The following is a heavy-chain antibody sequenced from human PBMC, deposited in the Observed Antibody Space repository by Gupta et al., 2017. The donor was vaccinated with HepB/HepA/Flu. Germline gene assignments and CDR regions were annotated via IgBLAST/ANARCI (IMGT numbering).Heavy chain of an antibody. CDR1: GGSISSTDW. D-gene: IGHD5-18*01. CDR3: ARDPRGGFNYGGDGFDI. Sequence: QVQLQESGPGLVKPSGTLSLTCVVSGGSISSTDWWNWVRQPPGKGLEWIGEIYHSGSTNYNPSLKSRVTISLDKSKNQFSLKLRSVTAADTAFYYCARDPRGGFNYGGDGFDIWGQGTMVTVSS. J-gene: IGHJ3*02. V-gene: IGHV4-4*02. CDR2: IYHSGST.